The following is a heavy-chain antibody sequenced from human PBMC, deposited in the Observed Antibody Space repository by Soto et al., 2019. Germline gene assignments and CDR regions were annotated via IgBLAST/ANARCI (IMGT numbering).Heavy chain of an antibody. Sequence: KTSETLSLTCSVSGVSISNYYWSWIRQPPGKGLEWIGNMYYSRSTNYNPSLESRVTISVDTSKNQCSLNLNSVTAADTAVYYCARQPGKYCSGTSCYDPFDYWGQGTLVTVSS. J-gene: IGHJ4*02. CDR1: GVSISNYY. V-gene: IGHV4-59*01. CDR2: MYYSRST. D-gene: IGHD2-2*01. CDR3: ARQPGKYCSGTSCYDPFDY.